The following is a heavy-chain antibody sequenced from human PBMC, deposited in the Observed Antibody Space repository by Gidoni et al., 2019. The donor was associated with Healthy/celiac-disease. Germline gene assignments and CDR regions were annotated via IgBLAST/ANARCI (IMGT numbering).Heavy chain of an antibody. D-gene: IGHD1-26*01. CDR3: AHRVGAEAFDI. Sequence: QITLKESGPTLVKPTQTLTLTCTFSGFSLSTSGVGVGWIRQPPGKALEWLALIYWNDDKRYSPSLKSRLTISKDTSKNQVVLTMTNMDPVDTATYYCAHRVGAEAFDIWGQGTMVTVSS. V-gene: IGHV2-5*01. CDR1: GFSLSTSGVG. CDR2: IYWNDDK. J-gene: IGHJ3*02.